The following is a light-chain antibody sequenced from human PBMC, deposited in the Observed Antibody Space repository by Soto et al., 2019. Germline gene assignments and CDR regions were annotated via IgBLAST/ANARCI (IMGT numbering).Light chain of an antibody. V-gene: IGKV3-11*01. CDR3: QQRSNWPT. CDR1: QSVSSSY. J-gene: IGKJ5*01. CDR2: DAS. Sequence: EILLTQSPGTLPLSPGERATLSCRASQSVSSSYLAWYQQNPGHAPSLRIYDASNRATGIPAMFSGSGSGTDFTLTISSLEPEDFAVYYCQQRSNWPTFGQGTRLENK.